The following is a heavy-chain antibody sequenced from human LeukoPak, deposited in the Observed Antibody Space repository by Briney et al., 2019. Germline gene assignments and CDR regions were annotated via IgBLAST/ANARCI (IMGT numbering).Heavy chain of an antibody. CDR2: IYHSGST. J-gene: IGHJ5*02. CDR1: GYSLSSGYY. D-gene: IGHD2-2*01. CDR3: ARAVGYCSSTSCLNWFDP. Sequence: SETLSLTCTVSGYSLSSGYYRGWIRQPPGKGLEWIGSIYHSGSTYYNPSLKSRGTISVDTSKNQFSLNLSSVTAADTAVYYCARAVGYCSSTSCLNWFDPWGQGTLVTVSS. V-gene: IGHV4-38-2*02.